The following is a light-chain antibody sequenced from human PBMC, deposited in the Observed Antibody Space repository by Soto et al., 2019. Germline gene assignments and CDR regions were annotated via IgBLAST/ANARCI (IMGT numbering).Light chain of an antibody. J-gene: IGLJ1*01. CDR3: FSYTSSGTYV. CDR2: EVS. V-gene: IGLV2-14*01. CDR1: SSDVGNYKY. Sequence: QSVRTQPASVSGSPGNSITISCTGTSSDVGNYKYVSWYQQHPGKAPKLMIYEVSNRPSGVSNRFSGSKSGNTASLTISGLQAEEETDYYCFSYTSSGTYVFGTGTKVTVL.